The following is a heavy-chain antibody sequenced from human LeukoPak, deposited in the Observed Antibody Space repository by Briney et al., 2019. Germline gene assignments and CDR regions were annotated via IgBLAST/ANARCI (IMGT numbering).Heavy chain of an antibody. V-gene: IGHV3-23*01. CDR2: IEGSGDAT. J-gene: IGHJ4*02. D-gene: IGHD2-21*01. Sequence: PGGSLRLSCAASGFTFSNNAMNWVRQAPGKGLEWVSGIEGSGDATHYADSVKGRFTISRDTSKNTLYLQMNSLRAEDTAVYYCAKDIFRWDSDYWGQGTLVTVSS. CDR3: AKDIFRWDSDY. CDR1: GFTFSNNA.